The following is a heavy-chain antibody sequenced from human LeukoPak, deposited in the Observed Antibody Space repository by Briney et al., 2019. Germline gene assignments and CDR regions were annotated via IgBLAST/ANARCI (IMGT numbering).Heavy chain of an antibody. CDR1: GYTFSSYA. D-gene: IGHD5-18*01. CDR3: ARYSYGYNWFDP. CDR2: INAGNGNT. J-gene: IGHJ5*02. Sequence: GASVKVSCKASGYTFSSYAMHWVRQAPGQRLEWMGWINAGNGNTKYSQKFQGRVTITMDTSASTAYMELSSLRSEDTAVYYCARYSYGYNWFDPWGQGTLVTVSS. V-gene: IGHV1-3*01.